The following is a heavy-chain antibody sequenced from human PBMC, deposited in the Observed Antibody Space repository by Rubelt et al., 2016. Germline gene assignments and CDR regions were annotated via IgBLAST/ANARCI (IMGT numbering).Heavy chain of an antibody. Sequence: QVQLQQWGAGLLKPSETLSLTCAVYGGSFSGYYWSWIRQPPGKGLEWIGELNHSGSTNYNPSLKSRVTISGETYKNQFSLKLSSVTAADTAVYYCARGLWNWNYFGWCDPWGQGTLVTVSS. J-gene: IGHJ5*02. V-gene: IGHV4-34*01. CDR3: ARGLWNWNYFGWCDP. D-gene: IGHD1-7*01. CDR1: GGSFSGYY. CDR2: LNHSGST.